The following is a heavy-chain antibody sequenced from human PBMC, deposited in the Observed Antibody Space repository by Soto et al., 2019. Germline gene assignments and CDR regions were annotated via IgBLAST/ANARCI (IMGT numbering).Heavy chain of an antibody. CDR1: GFTFSSYA. D-gene: IGHD2-2*01. CDR2: ISSSSSYI. CDR3: ARAGYCSSTSCYFGRGYYYYMDV. J-gene: IGHJ6*03. Sequence: GGSLRLSCAASGFTFSSYAMNWVRQAPGKGLEWVSSISSSSSYIYYADSVKGRFTISRDNAKNSLYLQMNSLRAEDTAVYYCARAGYCSSTSCYFGRGYYYYMDVWGKGTTVTVSS. V-gene: IGHV3-21*01.